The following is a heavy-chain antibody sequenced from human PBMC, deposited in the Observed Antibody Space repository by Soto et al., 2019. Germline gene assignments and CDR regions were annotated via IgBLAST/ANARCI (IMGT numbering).Heavy chain of an antibody. CDR1: SGSISSSYF. Sequence: SETLSLTCSVSSGSISSSYFWGWIRRPPGKGLDWIGNIHYSGITNYNPSLKSRVTISVDTSRNQFSMKLRSVTAADTAVYYCARTRYYDRKSSHFEYWGQGTMLTVSS. V-gene: IGHV4-61*01. D-gene: IGHD3-22*01. J-gene: IGHJ4*02. CDR3: ARTRYYDRKSSHFEY. CDR2: IHYSGIT.